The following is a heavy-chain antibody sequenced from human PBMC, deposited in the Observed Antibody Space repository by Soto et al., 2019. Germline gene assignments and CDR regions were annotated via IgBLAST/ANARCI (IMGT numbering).Heavy chain of an antibody. CDR2: ISYDGSNK. CDR3: AKDRVTMVRGVIGGG. Sequence: QVQLVESGGGVVQPGRSLRLSCAASGFTFSSYGMHWVRQAPGKGLEWVAVISYDGSNKYYEDSVKGRFTISRDNSKNTLYLQMNSLRAEDTAVYYCAKDRVTMVRGVIGGGWGQGTLVTVSS. D-gene: IGHD3-10*01. V-gene: IGHV3-30*18. J-gene: IGHJ4*02. CDR1: GFTFSSYG.